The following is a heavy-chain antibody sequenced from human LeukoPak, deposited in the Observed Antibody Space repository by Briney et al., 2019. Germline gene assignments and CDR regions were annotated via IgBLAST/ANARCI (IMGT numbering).Heavy chain of an antibody. V-gene: IGHV1-69*13. J-gene: IGHJ5*02. CDR2: IIPIFGTA. CDR3: AGDPGIAAAGTWVWFDP. CDR1: GGTFSSYA. D-gene: IGHD6-13*01. Sequence: SVKVSCKASGGTFSSYAISWVRQAPGQGLEWMGGIIPIFGTANYAQKFQGRVTITADEPTSTAYMELSSLRSEDTAVYYCAGDPGIAAAGTWVWFDPWGQGTLVTVSS.